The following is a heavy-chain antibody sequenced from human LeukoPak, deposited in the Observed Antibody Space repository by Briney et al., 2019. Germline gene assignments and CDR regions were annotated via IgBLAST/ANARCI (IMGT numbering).Heavy chain of an antibody. V-gene: IGHV3-11*01. CDR3: ALGTINKDFYFGMDV. J-gene: IGHJ6*02. CDR1: GYTFSDYY. Sequence: GGSLRLSCAASGYTFSDYYMTWLRQAPGKGLEWLSYISNSGSTVFYADSVKGRFTVSRDNAKRSLYLQIESLRDDDTAVYHCALGTINKDFYFGMDVWGQGTTVTVSS. CDR2: ISNSGSTV. D-gene: IGHD2-8*01.